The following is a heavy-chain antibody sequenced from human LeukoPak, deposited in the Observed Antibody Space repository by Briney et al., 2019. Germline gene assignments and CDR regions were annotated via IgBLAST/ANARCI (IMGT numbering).Heavy chain of an antibody. V-gene: IGHV3-30-3*01. J-gene: IGHJ4*02. D-gene: IGHD3-22*01. CDR3: ARPGSITYYYDSSGYAPPDY. Sequence: PGGSLRLSCAASGFTFSSYAMHWVRQAPGKGLEWVAVISYDGSNKYYADPVKGRFTISRDNSKNTLYLQMNSLRAEDTAVYYCARPGSITYYYDSSGYAPPDYWGQGTLVTVSS. CDR1: GFTFSSYA. CDR2: ISYDGSNK.